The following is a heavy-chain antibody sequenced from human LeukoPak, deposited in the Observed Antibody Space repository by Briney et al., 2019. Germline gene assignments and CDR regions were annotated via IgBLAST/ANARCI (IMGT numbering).Heavy chain of an antibody. Sequence: SVKVSCKASGGTFSSYAISWVRQAPGQGLEWMGGIIPIFGTANYAQKFQGRVTITADESTSTAYMELSSLRSEDTAVYYCARPRSLGYYDFWSGYWSSNTGSRSYYYYYMDVWGKGTTVTVSS. CDR2: IIPIFGTA. J-gene: IGHJ6*03. CDR1: GGTFSSYA. CDR3: ARPRSLGYYDFWSGYWSSNTGSRSYYYYYMDV. V-gene: IGHV1-69*13. D-gene: IGHD3-3*01.